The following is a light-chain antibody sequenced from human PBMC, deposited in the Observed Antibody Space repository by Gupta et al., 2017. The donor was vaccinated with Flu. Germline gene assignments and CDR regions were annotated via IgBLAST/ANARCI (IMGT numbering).Light chain of an antibody. CDR3: KAGDSSRHRNG. CDR1: AVPSRE. V-gene: IGLV3-25*01. CDR2: NDT. Sequence: HTARLTCSREAVPSREVDWDQLKTEPAPVVVICNDTDKSSGIPGRCSASRSATTATLSLTGAQAEEEADYYCKAGDSSRHRNGFGGGTKLTVL. J-gene: IGLJ3*02.